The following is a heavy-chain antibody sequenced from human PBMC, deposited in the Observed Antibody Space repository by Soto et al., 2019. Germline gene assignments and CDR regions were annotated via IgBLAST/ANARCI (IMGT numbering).Heavy chain of an antibody. J-gene: IGHJ4*02. V-gene: IGHV3-23*01. CDR3: ASRTSGWYFDY. D-gene: IGHD6-19*01. Sequence: GGSLRLSCTASGFTFSSYAMNWVRQAPGKGLEWVSVISGSGGSTYYADSVKGRFTISRDNSKNTLYLQMNSLRAEDTAVYYCASRTSGWYFDYWGQGTLVTGS. CDR1: GFTFSSYA. CDR2: ISGSGGST.